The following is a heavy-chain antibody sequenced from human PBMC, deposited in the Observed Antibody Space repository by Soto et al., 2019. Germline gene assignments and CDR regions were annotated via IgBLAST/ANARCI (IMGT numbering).Heavy chain of an antibody. V-gene: IGHV4-34*01. J-gene: IGHJ6*02. Sequence: SETLSLTCAVYGGXFSGYYWSWIRQPPGKGLEWIGEINHSGSTNYNPSLKSRVTISVDTSKNQFSLKLSSVTAADTAVYYCARPTRQWLGLRYYYGMDVWGQGTTVTVSS. CDR1: GGXFSGYY. D-gene: IGHD6-19*01. CDR2: INHSGST. CDR3: ARPTRQWLGLRYYYGMDV.